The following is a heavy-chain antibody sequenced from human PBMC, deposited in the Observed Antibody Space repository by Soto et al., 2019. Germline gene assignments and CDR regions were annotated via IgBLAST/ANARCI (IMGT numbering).Heavy chain of an antibody. Sequence: AEPLSLTCPFSGASISGFYWSWIRKSAGKGLDWIGRIYATGTTDYNPSLKSRVMMSVDTSKKQFSLKLRSVTAADTAVYYCVRHGTKTVRHWFDPWGEGSSVTVSS. CDR3: VRHGTKTVRHWFDP. V-gene: IGHV4-4*07. CDR1: GASISGFY. D-gene: IGHD1-1*01. J-gene: IGHJ5*02. CDR2: IYATGTT.